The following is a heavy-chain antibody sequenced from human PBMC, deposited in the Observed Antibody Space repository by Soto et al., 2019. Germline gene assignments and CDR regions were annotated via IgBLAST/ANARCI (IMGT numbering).Heavy chain of an antibody. J-gene: IGHJ5*02. CDR2: ISYDGSNK. Sequence: QVQLVESGGGVVQPGRSLRLSCAASGFTFSIYAMHWVRQAPGKGLEWVAVISYDGSNKYYADSVKGRFAISRDNSKNTVYLQMNSLRAEYSAVYYCAREYSAGWFDPWGQGTLVTVSS. CDR3: AREYSAGWFDP. CDR1: GFTFSIYA. D-gene: IGHD6-19*01. V-gene: IGHV3-30*09.